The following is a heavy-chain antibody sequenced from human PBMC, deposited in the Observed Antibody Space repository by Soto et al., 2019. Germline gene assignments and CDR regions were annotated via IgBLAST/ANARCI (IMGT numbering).Heavy chain of an antibody. CDR2: IIPIFGTA. J-gene: IGHJ6*02. Sequence: QVQLVQSGAEVKKPGSSVKVSCKASGGTFSSYAISWVRQAPGQGLEWMGVIIPIFGTANYAQKFQGRVTITADESTSTAYMELSSLRSEDTAVYYCAREHIVVVTAMRYYYYGMDVWGQGTTVTVSS. CDR3: AREHIVVVTAMRYYYYGMDV. V-gene: IGHV1-69*01. D-gene: IGHD2-21*02. CDR1: GGTFSSYA.